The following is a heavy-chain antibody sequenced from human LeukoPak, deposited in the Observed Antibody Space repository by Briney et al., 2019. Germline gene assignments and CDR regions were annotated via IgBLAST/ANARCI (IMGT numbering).Heavy chain of an antibody. V-gene: IGHV4-59*01. J-gene: IGHJ6*03. CDR1: RGSISGYY. CDR2: IYYSGST. D-gene: IGHD3-10*01. CDR3: ARSGRYGSGSYYNLPHYYYYYMDV. Sequence: PSETLSLACTVSRGSISGYYWSWIRQPPGKGLQWIGYIYYSGSTSYNPSLKSRVTISVDTSKNQFSLKLSSVTAADTAVYYCARSGRYGSGSYYNLPHYYYYYMDVWGKGTTVTISS.